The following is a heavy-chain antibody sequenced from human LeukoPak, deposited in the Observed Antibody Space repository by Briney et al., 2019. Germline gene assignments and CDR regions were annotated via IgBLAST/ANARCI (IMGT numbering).Heavy chain of an antibody. J-gene: IGHJ4*02. Sequence: PGGSLRLSCAASGFTFDDYAMHWVRQAPGRGPEWVSGISWNSGRIGYADSVKGRFTISRDNAKNSLYLQMNSLRAEDTAFYYCAKDSAYNYYGSGSYPGYWGQGTLVTVSS. CDR3: AKDSAYNYYGSGSYPGY. CDR2: ISWNSGRI. CDR1: GFTFDDYA. D-gene: IGHD3-10*01. V-gene: IGHV3-9*01.